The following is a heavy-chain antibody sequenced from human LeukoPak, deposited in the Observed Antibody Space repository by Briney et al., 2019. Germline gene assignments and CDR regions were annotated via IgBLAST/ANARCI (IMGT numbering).Heavy chain of an antibody. CDR3: ARGVISTDAFDV. D-gene: IGHD3-10*01. Sequence: SETLFLTCTVSGDSISSYYWSWIRQPPGKGLEWIGYIYYSGSTIYNPSLKSRVTMSLDTSKNQFSLKLRSVTAADTAVYYCARGVISTDAFDVWGQGTMVTVSS. J-gene: IGHJ3*01. CDR2: IYYSGST. V-gene: IGHV4-59*01. CDR1: GDSISSYY.